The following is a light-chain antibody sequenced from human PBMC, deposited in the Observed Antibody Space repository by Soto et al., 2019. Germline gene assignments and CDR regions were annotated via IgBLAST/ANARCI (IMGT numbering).Light chain of an antibody. V-gene: IGLV1-40*01. Sequence: QSVLTQPPSVSGAPGQRVTISCSGSSSNIGADYHVNWYQQYPGKAPKLLIYGDANRPSGVPDRFSGPRSGTAASLAISWLQAEDEADYYCQSYDNSLSGLYVFGTGTKVTVL. CDR2: GDA. CDR3: QSYDNSLSGLYV. CDR1: SSNIGADYH. J-gene: IGLJ1*01.